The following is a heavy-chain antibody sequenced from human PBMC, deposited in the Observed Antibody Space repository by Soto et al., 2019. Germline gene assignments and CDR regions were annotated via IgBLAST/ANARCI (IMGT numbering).Heavy chain of an antibody. Sequence: PSQTLPLTCVISADSVSSNSAGWNWIRKSPSRGLEWLGRTYYRSKWYNDYAISLRGRITINPDTSKNQFSLQLNSVTPEDTAVYYCARGVAARRGDWLDPWGQGTLVTVSS. V-gene: IGHV6-1*01. CDR2: TYYRSKWYN. CDR3: ARGVAARRGDWLDP. D-gene: IGHD6-6*01. J-gene: IGHJ5*02. CDR1: ADSVSSNSAG.